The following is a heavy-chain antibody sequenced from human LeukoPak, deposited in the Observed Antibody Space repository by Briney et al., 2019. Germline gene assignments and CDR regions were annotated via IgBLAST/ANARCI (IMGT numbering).Heavy chain of an antibody. CDR2: IYYSGST. V-gene: IGHV4-59*12. J-gene: IGHJ6*03. D-gene: IGHD5-18*01. CDR1: GGFISSYY. Sequence: SETLSLSCTVSGGFISSYYCSWIRQPPGEVLEWIVYIYYSGSTNYNPSLKSRVTISVDTSKNQFSLQLSSVTAADTAVYYCARVGYSSYYYYMDVWGKGTTVTVSS. CDR3: ARVGYSSYYYYMDV.